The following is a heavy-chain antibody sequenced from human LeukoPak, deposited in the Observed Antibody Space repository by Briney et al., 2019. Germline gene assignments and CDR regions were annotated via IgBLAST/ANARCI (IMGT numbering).Heavy chain of an antibody. J-gene: IGHJ6*02. V-gene: IGHV3-74*01. Sequence: PGGSLRLSCAASGFIFSSYWMHWVRQAPGKGLVWVSRINSDGSSTTYADSVKGRFTISRDNAKNTLYLQMNTLRVEDTAVYYCTRDLMDYDVSTGLHHYYMDVWGQGTTVTVSS. CDR3: TRDLMDYDVSTGLHHYYMDV. CDR1: GFIFSSYW. CDR2: INSDGSST. D-gene: IGHD3-9*01.